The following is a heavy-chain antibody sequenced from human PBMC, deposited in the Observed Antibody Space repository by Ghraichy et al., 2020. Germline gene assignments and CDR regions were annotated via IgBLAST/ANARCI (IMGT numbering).Heavy chain of an antibody. V-gene: IGHV3-21*01. Sequence: GGSLRLSCAASGFIFSTYNMNWVRQAPGKGLEWVSSITSTSNSIYYADSVEGRFTMSRDNAKNSLYLQMSSLRAEDTAIYYCVRPYSGSYSFDSWGQGTLVTVSS. CDR2: ITSTSNSI. CDR1: GFIFSTYN. CDR3: VRPYSGSYSFDS. J-gene: IGHJ4*02. D-gene: IGHD1-26*01.